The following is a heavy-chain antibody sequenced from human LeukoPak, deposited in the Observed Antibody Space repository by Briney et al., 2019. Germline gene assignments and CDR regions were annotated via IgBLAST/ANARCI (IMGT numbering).Heavy chain of an antibody. D-gene: IGHD6-19*01. J-gene: IGHJ6*02. CDR1: GFTFSSYW. CDR3: ARDQADSSGWHGFAYYYGMDV. V-gene: IGHV3-74*01. CDR2: INSDGSST. Sequence: GGSLRLSCAASGFTFSSYWMHWVRQAPGKGLVWVSRINSDGSSTSYADSVKGRSTISRDNAKNTLYLQMNSLRAEDTAVYYCARDQADSSGWHGFAYYYGMDVWGQGTTVTVSS.